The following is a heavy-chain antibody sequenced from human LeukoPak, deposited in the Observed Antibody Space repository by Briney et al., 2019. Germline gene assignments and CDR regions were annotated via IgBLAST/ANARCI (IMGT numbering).Heavy chain of an antibody. CDR3: ARKTMIVVLYYFDY. J-gene: IGHJ4*02. CDR1: GFTFSSYA. D-gene: IGHD3-22*01. Sequence: AGGSLRLSCAASGFTFSSYAMSWVRQAPGKGLEWVSAISGSGGSTYYADSVKGRFTISRDNSKNTLYLQMNSLRAEDTAVYYCARKTMIVVLYYFDYWGQGTLVTVSS. CDR2: ISGSGGST. V-gene: IGHV3-23*01.